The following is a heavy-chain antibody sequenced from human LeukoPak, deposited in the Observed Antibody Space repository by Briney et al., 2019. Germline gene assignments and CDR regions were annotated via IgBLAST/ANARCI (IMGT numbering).Heavy chain of an antibody. CDR2: INPNSGGT. D-gene: IGHD2-2*01. V-gene: IGHV1-2*02. Sequence: ASVKVSCKASGYTFTGYYMHWVRQAPGQGLEWMGWINPNSGGTNYAQKFQGKVTMTRDTSISTAYMELSRLRSDDTAVYYCARTYCSSTSCANWFDPWGQGTLVTVSS. J-gene: IGHJ5*02. CDR1: GYTFTGYY. CDR3: ARTYCSSTSCANWFDP.